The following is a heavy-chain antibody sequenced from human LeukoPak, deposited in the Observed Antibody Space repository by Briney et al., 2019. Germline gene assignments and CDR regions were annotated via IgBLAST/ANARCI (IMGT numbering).Heavy chain of an antibody. CDR3: ASTYYGDFNFDY. J-gene: IGHJ4*02. D-gene: IGHD4-17*01. V-gene: IGHV4-59*08. CDR2: IYYSGST. CDR1: GGSISSYY. Sequence: SETLSLTCTDSGGSISSYYWSWIRQPPGKGLEWIGYIYYSGSTNYNPSLKSRVTISVDTSKNQFSLKLSSVTAADTAVYYCASTYYGDFNFDYWGQGTLVTVSS.